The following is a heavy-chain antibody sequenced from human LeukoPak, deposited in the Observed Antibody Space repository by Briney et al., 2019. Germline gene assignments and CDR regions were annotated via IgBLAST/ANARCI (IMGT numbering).Heavy chain of an antibody. D-gene: IGHD3-10*01. CDR2: IYSGLGT. CDR1: GFTFSSYS. Sequence: GGSLRLSCAASGFTFSSYSMNWVRQAPGKGLEWGSVIYSGLGTYYADSVKGRFTISRENSKNTLYLQMNSVRAEDTAVYYCARVWYGSGSLYYYYYYMDVWGKGTTVTISS. CDR3: ARVWYGSGSLYYYYYYMDV. V-gene: IGHV3-66*01. J-gene: IGHJ6*03.